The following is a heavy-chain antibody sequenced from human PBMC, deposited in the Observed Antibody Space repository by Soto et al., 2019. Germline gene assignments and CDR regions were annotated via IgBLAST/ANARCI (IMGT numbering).Heavy chain of an antibody. CDR1: GDSISSNSAA. V-gene: IGHV6-1*01. J-gene: IGHJ6*02. Sequence: LPCASSGDSISSNSAALNWIRQSPSRGLEWLGRTYYRSKWYNDYAVSVKSRITINPDTSKNQFSLQLNSVTPEDTAVYYCARDDGYYYGMDVWGQGTTVTSP. CDR3: ARDDGYYYGMDV. CDR2: TYYRSKWYN.